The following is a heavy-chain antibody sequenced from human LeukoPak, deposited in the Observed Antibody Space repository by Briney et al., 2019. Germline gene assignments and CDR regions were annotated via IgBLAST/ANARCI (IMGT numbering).Heavy chain of an antibody. CDR1: GYSFTSYW. Sequence: HGESLKIPCKGSGYSFTSYWIGWAGQMPGKGLDWMGIIYPGDSDTRYSPSFQGQVTISADKSISTADLQWSSLKASDTAMYYCARQHSSMVGAPGYWGQGTLVTVSS. V-gene: IGHV5-51*01. CDR2: IYPGDSDT. D-gene: IGHD1-26*01. J-gene: IGHJ4*02. CDR3: ARQHSSMVGAPGY.